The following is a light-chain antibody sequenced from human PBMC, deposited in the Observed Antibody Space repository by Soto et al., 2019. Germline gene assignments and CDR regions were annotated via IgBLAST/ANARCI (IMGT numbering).Light chain of an antibody. CDR1: NSNIGAGHA. CDR2: DNN. Sequence: QSVLTRPPSVSGAPGQRVTISCTGSNSNIGAGHAAQWYQQPPGTTPKLLIYDNNRRPSGVPVRFSGSRSGTSASLAITGLQAEDEADYYCQSYDNDLSVVFGGGTKVTVL. V-gene: IGLV1-40*01. J-gene: IGLJ2*01. CDR3: QSYDNDLSVV.